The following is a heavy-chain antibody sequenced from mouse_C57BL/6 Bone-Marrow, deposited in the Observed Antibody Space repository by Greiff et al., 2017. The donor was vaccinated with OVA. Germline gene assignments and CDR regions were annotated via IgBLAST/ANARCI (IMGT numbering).Heavy chain of an antibody. D-gene: IGHD2-3*01. CDR2: IHPNSGST. J-gene: IGHJ3*01. CDR3: AIGYFAWFAY. V-gene: IGHV1-64*01. Sequence: QVQLQQPGAELVKPGASVKLSCKASGYTFTSYWMHWVKQRPGQGLEWIGTIHPNSGSTNYNEKFKSKATLTVDKSSSTAYMQLSILTSEDSAVYYCAIGYFAWFAYWGQGTLVTVSA. CDR1: GYTFTSYW.